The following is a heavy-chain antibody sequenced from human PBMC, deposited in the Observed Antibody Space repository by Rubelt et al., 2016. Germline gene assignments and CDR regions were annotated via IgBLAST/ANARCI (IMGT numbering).Heavy chain of an antibody. CDR3: ARGGYSSGWYYYYGMDV. V-gene: IGHV1-46*01. Sequence: QVQLVQSGAEVKKPGASVKVSCKASGYTFTSYYMHWVRQAPGQGLEWMGIINPSGGSTSYAQKFQGRVTMTRDTSMSTVYMELSSLRSEDTAVYYCARGGYSSGWYYYYGMDVWGQGTTVTVSS. D-gene: IGHD6-19*01. J-gene: IGHJ6*02. CDR2: INPSGGST. CDR1: GYTFTSYY.